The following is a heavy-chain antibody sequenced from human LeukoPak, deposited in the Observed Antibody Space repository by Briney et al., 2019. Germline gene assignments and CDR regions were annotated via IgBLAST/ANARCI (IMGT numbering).Heavy chain of an antibody. V-gene: IGHV3-53*01. Sequence: PAGSLRLSCAASGFTVSTNYMSWVRQAPGKGLEWVSVIYRDGDTYYADSVKGRFTISRDSSKNILYLQMNSLRAEDTAVYYCARDVFDRGLQWYFDLWGRGTVITVSS. CDR1: GFTVSTNY. CDR2: IYRDGDT. D-gene: IGHD3-16*01. CDR3: ARDVFDRGLQWYFDL. J-gene: IGHJ2*01.